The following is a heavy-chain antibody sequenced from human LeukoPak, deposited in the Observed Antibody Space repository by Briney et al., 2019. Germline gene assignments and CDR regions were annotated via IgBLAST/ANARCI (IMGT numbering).Heavy chain of an antibody. Sequence: GGPLRLSCSASGFTFSSYAMHWVRQAPGKGLEYVSAISSNGGSTYYAHSVKGRFTISRDNSKNTLYLQMSSLGAEDTAVYYCVKPAVAGRNRNWFDPWGQGTLVTVSS. CDR2: ISSNGGST. V-gene: IGHV3-64D*06. J-gene: IGHJ5*02. D-gene: IGHD6-19*01. CDR3: VKPAVAGRNRNWFDP. CDR1: GFTFSSYA.